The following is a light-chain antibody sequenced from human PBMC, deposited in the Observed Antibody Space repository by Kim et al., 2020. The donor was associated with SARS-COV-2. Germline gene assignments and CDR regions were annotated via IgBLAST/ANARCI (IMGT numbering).Light chain of an antibody. V-gene: IGLV6-57*02. J-gene: IGLJ3*02. Sequence: NFMLTQPHSVSESPGKTVTISCTGSSGSIASNYVQWYQQRPGSAPTTVIYEDNQRPSGVPDRFSGSIDSSSNSASLTISGLKTEDEADYYCQSYDSSLRVFGGGTQLTVL. CDR1: SGSIASNY. CDR2: EDN. CDR3: QSYDSSLRV.